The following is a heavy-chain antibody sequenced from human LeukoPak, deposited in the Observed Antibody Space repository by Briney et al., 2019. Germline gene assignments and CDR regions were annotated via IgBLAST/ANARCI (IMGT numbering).Heavy chain of an antibody. D-gene: IGHD3-22*01. CDR1: GGSISSYY. V-gene: IGHV4-59*01. Sequence: SETLSLTCTVSGGSISSYYWSWIRQPPGKGLEWIGNIYDNRSTNYNPSLKSRLTISVDTSKNQCSLKLSSVTAADTAVYYCARQSISGSSLSCFDYWGQGTLVKVSS. CDR2: IYDNRST. J-gene: IGHJ4*02. CDR3: ARQSISGSSLSCFDY.